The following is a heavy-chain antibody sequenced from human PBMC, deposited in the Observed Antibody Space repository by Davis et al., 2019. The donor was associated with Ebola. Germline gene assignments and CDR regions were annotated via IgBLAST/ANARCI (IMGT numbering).Heavy chain of an antibody. D-gene: IGHD3-22*01. Sequence: AASVKVSCKASGYTFTSYAMHWVRQAPGQRLEWMGWINAGNGNTKYSQKFQGRVTITRDTSASTAYMELSSLRSEDTAVYYCARDGGDSSGYYWDYYYYYGMDVWGQGTTVTVSS. CDR1: GYTFTSYA. J-gene: IGHJ6*02. CDR2: INAGNGNT. CDR3: ARDGGDSSGYYWDYYYYYGMDV. V-gene: IGHV1-3*01.